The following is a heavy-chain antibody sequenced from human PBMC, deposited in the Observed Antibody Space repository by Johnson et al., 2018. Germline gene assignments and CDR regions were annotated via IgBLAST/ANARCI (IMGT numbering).Heavy chain of an antibody. D-gene: IGHD1-14*01. CDR1: GFTFDDYG. V-gene: IGHV3-20*04. CDR2: INWNGGST. CDR3: AKPGSFDAFDI. Sequence: VQLVESGGGVVRPGGSLRLSCAASGFTFDDYGMSWVRQAPGKGLEWVSGINWNGGSTYYADSVKGRFTISRDNSKNTLYLQMNSLRAEDTAVYYCAKPGSFDAFDIWGQGTMVTVSS. J-gene: IGHJ3*02.